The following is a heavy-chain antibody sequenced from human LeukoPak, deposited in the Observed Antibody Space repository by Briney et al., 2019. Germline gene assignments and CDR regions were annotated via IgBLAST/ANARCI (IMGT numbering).Heavy chain of an antibody. D-gene: IGHD3-10*01. Sequence: PGGSLRLSCAASGFTVSSNDMSWVRQAPGKGLECISVIYSGGSTDYADSVKGRLTISRDNSKNTVYLQMNSLRAEDTAVYYCARHGSITMVRGRLRYYYMDVWGKGTTVTISS. J-gene: IGHJ6*03. V-gene: IGHV3-53*01. CDR1: GFTVSSND. CDR3: ARHGSITMVRGRLRYYYMDV. CDR2: IYSGGST.